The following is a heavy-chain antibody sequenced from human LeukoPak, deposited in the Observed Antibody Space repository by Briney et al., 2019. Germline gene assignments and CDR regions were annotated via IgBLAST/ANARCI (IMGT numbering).Heavy chain of an antibody. CDR2: ISSSSHTI. D-gene: IGHD3-22*01. J-gene: IGHJ4*02. CDR1: EFTFSSYS. V-gene: IGHV3-48*01. CDR3: AKHSHDGSAPYYEVQLDY. Sequence: GGSLRLSCAASEFTFSSYSMNWVRQAPGKGLEWVSYISSSSHTIYYADSVKGRFTISRDNSKNTIYLQMNSLRAEDTAIYYCAKHSHDGSAPYYEVQLDYWGQGTLVTVSS.